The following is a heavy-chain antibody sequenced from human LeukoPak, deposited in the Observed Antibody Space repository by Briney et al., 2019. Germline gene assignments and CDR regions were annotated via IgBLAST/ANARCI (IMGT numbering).Heavy chain of an antibody. Sequence: SETLSLTCTVSGGSTSSTTYYWSWIRQPPGKGLEWIGSIHYNGDTYYNPSLKSRVTISLDTSKNQFSLKLSSVTAADTAVYYCARDRSFWFEELNWWGQGTLVTVSS. D-gene: IGHD3-10*01. CDR2: IHYNGDT. V-gene: IGHV4-39*07. CDR3: ARDRSFWFEELNW. J-gene: IGHJ4*02. CDR1: GGSTSSTTYY.